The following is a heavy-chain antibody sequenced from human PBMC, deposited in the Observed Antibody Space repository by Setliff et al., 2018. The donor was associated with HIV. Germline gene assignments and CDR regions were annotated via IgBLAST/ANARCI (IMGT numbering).Heavy chain of an antibody. CDR2: INHRGST. V-gene: IGHV4-34*01. CDR1: GGSFSGYY. D-gene: IGHD5-12*01. CDR3: ARGQYNSGYYGEPSSYYFDS. J-gene: IGHJ4*02. Sequence: PSETLSLTCAVYGGSFSGYYWSWIRQPPGKGLEWIGEINHRGSTNCNPSLKSRVTTSVDTSNNRFSLILSPVTAADTAVYYCARGQYNSGYYGEPSSYYFDSWDQGTLVTISS.